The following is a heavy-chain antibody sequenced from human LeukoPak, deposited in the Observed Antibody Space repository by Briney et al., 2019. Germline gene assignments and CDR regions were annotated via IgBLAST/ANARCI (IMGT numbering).Heavy chain of an antibody. J-gene: IGHJ5*02. CDR2: IRGSGGST. CDR1: GFTSSSYA. V-gene: IGHV3-23*01. CDR3: AKLRRGIVVVPAVDP. D-gene: IGHD2-2*01. Sequence: GGSLTLSCAAAGFTSSSYAMSWVRQAPGKGREWDSAIRGSGGSTYYANTVKGRFTSSRDNSKNTLYLQMNSLRAEDTAVYYCAKLRRGIVVVPAVDPWGQGTLVTVSS.